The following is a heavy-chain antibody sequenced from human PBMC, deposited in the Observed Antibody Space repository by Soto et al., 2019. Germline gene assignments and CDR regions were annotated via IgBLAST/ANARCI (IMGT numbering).Heavy chain of an antibody. CDR2: ITGSGVIT. CDR3: AKGMTNYFGSGTYYRADY. V-gene: IGHV3-23*01. J-gene: IGHJ4*02. D-gene: IGHD3-10*01. Sequence: HPGGSLRLSCATSGFTFSNYGMNWVRQTPGKGLEWVSAITGSGVITYHADSVQGRFTISRDNSENTLYLQMNSLRADDTAVYYCAKGMTNYFGSGTYYRADYWGQGTLVTVS. CDR1: GFTFSNYG.